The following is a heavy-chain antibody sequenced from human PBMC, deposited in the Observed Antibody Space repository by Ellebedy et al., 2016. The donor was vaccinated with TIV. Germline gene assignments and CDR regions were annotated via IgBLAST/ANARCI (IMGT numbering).Heavy chain of an antibody. V-gene: IGHV3-72*01. D-gene: IGHD3-16*01. J-gene: IGHJ4*02. CDR1: GFTSSAHY. CDR2: TIDKANNYFT. CDR3: ARVGEWASINTDYTDY. Sequence: GGSLRLSXAASGFTSSAHYMDWVRQAPGKGLEWFGRTIDKANNYFTEYAASVRGRFTISRDDSKNSLFLQMNSLKTEDTAVYYCARVGEWASINTDYTDYWGQGTLVTVSS.